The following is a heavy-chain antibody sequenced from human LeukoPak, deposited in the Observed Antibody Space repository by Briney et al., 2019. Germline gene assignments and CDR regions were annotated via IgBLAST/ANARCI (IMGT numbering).Heavy chain of an antibody. J-gene: IGHJ4*02. CDR3: ARDYCSSTSCLFDY. CDR2: INPNSDDT. V-gene: IGHV1-2*06. CDR1: GYTFTGYH. D-gene: IGHD2-2*01. Sequence: ALVKVSCKASGYTFTGYHMHWVRQAPGQGLEWMGRINPNSDDTNYAQKFQGRVAMTRDTSISTAFMELTKLRSDDTAVYYCARDYCSSTSCLFDYWGQGTLVTVSS.